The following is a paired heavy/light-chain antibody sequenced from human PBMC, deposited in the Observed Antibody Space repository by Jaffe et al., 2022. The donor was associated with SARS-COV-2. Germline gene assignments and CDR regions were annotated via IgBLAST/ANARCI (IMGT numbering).Heavy chain of an antibody. J-gene: IGHJ6*03. CDR2: IFYVGNT. V-gene: IGHV4-39*01. CDR3: ARHASPYSTSWFVPYYMDV. CDR1: GGSIGNNNYY. Sequence: QLQLQESGPGLVKPSETLSLTCTVSGGSIGNNNYYWGWIRQPPGKGLEWIGSIFYVGNTYNSPSLKSRVTISVDTSKNQFSLRLTSVTAADTAVYYCARHASPYSTSWFVPYYMDVWGRGTAVTVSS. D-gene: IGHD6-13*01.
Light chain of an antibody. CDR1: GSNIGSNH. CDR2: SNN. Sequence: QSVLTQAPSASGTPGQRVTISCSGSGSNIGSNHVNWYQQLPGTAPKLLMYSNNKRPSGVPDRFSGSKSGTSASLAISGLQSEDEADYYCEVWDDSLNGRVFGGGTKVTVL. V-gene: IGLV1-44*01. J-gene: IGLJ3*02. CDR3: EVWDDSLNGRV.